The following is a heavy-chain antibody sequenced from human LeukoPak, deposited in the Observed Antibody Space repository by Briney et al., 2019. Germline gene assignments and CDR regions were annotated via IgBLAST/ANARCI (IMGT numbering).Heavy chain of an antibody. CDR2: IYDSGGT. D-gene: IGHD6-19*01. CDR3: ARDLGYSSGWYDY. CDR1: GGSISSYY. Sequence: SETLSLTCTVSGGSISSYYWSWIRQPPGKGLEWIGYIYDSGGTNCNPSLKSRLTMSVDMSKSQFSLKLSSVTAADTAVYYCARDLGYSSGWYDYWGQGTLVTVSS. V-gene: IGHV4-59*01. J-gene: IGHJ4*02.